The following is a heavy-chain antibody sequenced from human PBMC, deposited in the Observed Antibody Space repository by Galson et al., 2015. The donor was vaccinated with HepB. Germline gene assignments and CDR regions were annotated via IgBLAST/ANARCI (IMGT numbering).Heavy chain of an antibody. CDR2: ISASGGST. CDR1: GFTFSTTA. CDR3: ARQEGYCSGGSCYGGIDP. V-gene: IGHV3-23*01. D-gene: IGHD2-15*01. J-gene: IGHJ5*02. Sequence: SLRLSCAASGFTFSTTAMNWVRQAPGRGLQWVSLISASGGSTFYADSVKGRFTTSRDNSKNTLYLQMNSLRAEDTAVYYCARQEGYCSGGSCYGGIDPWGQGTLVTVSS.